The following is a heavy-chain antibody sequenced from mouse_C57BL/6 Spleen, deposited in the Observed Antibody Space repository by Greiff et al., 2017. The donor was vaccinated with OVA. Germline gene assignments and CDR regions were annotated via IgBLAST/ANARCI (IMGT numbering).Heavy chain of an antibody. CDR2: IWSGGST. CDR3: ARGSLAMDY. D-gene: IGHD6-2*01. CDR1: GFSLTSYG. J-gene: IGHJ4*01. Sequence: VQLQQSGPGLVQPSQSLSITCTVSGFSLTSYGVHWVRQSPGQGLEWLGVIWSGGSTDYNAAFISRLSISKDNSKSQVFFKMNSLQADDTAIYYCARGSLAMDYWGQGTSVTVSS. V-gene: IGHV2-2*01.